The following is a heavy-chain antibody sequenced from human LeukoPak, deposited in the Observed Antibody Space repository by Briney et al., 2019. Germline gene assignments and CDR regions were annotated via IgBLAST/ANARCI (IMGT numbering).Heavy chain of an antibody. J-gene: IGHJ4*02. Sequence: SETLSLTCTVSGGSISTCYWSWIRQPPGKGLEWIGYAYYSGNTNYNPSLKSRVTVSEDTSKNQFSLKLSSVTAADTAVYYCARVGRGHFDYWGQGTLVTVSS. CDR3: ARVGRGHFDY. CDR1: GGSISTCY. V-gene: IGHV4-59*01. CDR2: AYYSGNT.